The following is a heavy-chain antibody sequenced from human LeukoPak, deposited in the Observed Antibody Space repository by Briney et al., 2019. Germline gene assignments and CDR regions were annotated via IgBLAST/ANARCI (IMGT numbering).Heavy chain of an antibody. Sequence: GRSLRLSCAASGFTFSSYGMHWVRQAPGKGLEWVAVIWYDGSNKYYVDSVQGRFTISRDNSKNTLYLQMGSLRAEDTAVYYCARGDYYDSSGCYFPDAFDIWGQGTMVTVSS. CDR2: IWYDGSNK. CDR3: ARGDYYDSSGCYFPDAFDI. CDR1: GFTFSSYG. D-gene: IGHD3-22*01. J-gene: IGHJ3*02. V-gene: IGHV3-33*01.